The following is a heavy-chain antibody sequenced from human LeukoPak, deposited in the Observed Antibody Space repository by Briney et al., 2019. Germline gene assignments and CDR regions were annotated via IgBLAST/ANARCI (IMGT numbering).Heavy chain of an antibody. CDR2: IYHSGGT. D-gene: IGHD2-15*01. CDR3: ATPSGYCSGGSCYSVTGAFDI. CDR1: GYSISSGYY. V-gene: IGHV4-38-2*01. J-gene: IGHJ3*02. Sequence: SETLSLTCAVSGYSISSGYYWGWIRQPPWKGLEWIGSIYHSGGTYYNPSLKSRVTISVDTSKNQFSLKLSSVTAADTDVYYRATPSGYCSGGSCYSVTGAFDIWGQGTMVTVSS.